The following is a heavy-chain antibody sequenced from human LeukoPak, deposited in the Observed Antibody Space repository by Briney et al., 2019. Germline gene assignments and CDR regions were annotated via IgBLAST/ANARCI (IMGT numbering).Heavy chain of an antibody. V-gene: IGHV1-46*04. J-gene: IGHJ4*02. D-gene: IGHD6-6*01. CDR1: GYTCTSYF. Sequence: ASVKDSSKASGYTCTSYFMRCVRQAPGERLERMGIINPSGSRTSYVQKLQVRVTMTRDTSTSTVYMELSSLRSEDTAVYYCAREAAARPQGFDYWGQGTLVTVSS. CDR3: AREAAARPQGFDY. CDR2: INPSGSRT.